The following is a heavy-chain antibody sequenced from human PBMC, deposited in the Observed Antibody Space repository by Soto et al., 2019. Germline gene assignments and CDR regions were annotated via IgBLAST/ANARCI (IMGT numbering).Heavy chain of an antibody. Sequence: PSETLSLTCTVSGGSISSYYWSWIRQPAGKGLEWIGRIYTSGSTNYNPSLKSRVTMSVDTSKNQFSLKLSSVTAADTAVYYCARGGVTMIDPDAFDIWGQGTMVTVS. J-gene: IGHJ3*02. CDR3: ARGGVTMIDPDAFDI. V-gene: IGHV4-4*07. D-gene: IGHD3-22*01. CDR1: GGSISSYY. CDR2: IYTSGST.